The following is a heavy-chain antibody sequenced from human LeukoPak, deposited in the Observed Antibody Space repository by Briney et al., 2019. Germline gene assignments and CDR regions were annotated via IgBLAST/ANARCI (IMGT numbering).Heavy chain of an antibody. Sequence: PGGSLRLPCAASGFTFSSYAMSWIRQAPEKGLEWVSAISGSGGSTYYADSVKGRFTISRDNSKNTLYLQMNSLRAEDTAVYYCAKKFSSGSQLFDYWGQGTLVTVSS. CDR2: ISGSGGST. V-gene: IGHV3-23*01. D-gene: IGHD6-19*01. CDR1: GFTFSSYA. J-gene: IGHJ4*02. CDR3: AKKFSSGSQLFDY.